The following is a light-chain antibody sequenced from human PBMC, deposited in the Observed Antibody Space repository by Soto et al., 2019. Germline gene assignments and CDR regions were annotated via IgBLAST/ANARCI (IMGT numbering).Light chain of an antibody. CDR3: PQYHNLWT. CDR1: HYIYSN. CDR2: RAS. V-gene: IGKV3-15*01. Sequence: EIVMTQSPATLSVSPGERATLSCTASHYIYSNVAWFQQRPGQAPRLLIYRASTRATGTPDRFTGSGSGTEFTLTITSLQSEDFALYYCPQYHNLWTFGQGPKVDIK. J-gene: IGKJ1*01.